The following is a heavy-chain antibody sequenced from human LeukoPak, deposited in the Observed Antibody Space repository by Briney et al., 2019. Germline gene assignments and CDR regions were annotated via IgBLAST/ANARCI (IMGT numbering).Heavy chain of an antibody. D-gene: IGHD6-13*01. CDR1: GFTFSSYS. CDR3: AAGIAATLDY. J-gene: IGHJ4*02. CDR2: ISSSSNYI. V-gene: IGHV3-21*01. Sequence: PGGSLRLSCAASGFTFSSYSMNWVRQAPGKGRGWVSSISSSSNYISYADSVKGRFAIYRDNAKNSLYLQMNSLGTEDTAVYYCAAGIAATLDYWGQGTLVTVSS.